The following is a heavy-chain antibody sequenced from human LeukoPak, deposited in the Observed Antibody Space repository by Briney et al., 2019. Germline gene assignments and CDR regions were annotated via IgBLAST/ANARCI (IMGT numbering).Heavy chain of an antibody. J-gene: IGHJ4*02. Sequence: PGGSLRLSCVTSGFTFSSYGMHWVCQAPGKGLQWVAVISFDGSEKYYADSVKGRFTISTDYSRNTLYLEMNSLRADDTAVYYCARSQLQYCSTTSCYVFDSWGQGTLVTVSS. CDR1: GFTFSSYG. CDR3: ARSQLQYCSTTSCYVFDS. CDR2: ISFDGSEK. V-gene: IGHV3-30*19. D-gene: IGHD2-2*01.